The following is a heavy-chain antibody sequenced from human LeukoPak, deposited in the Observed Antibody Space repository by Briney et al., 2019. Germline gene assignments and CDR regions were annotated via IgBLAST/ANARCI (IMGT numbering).Heavy chain of an antibody. CDR3: STVSPYYGSGTTSPDS. CDR1: GFPFSNTW. CDR2: IKSKTDGGKT. D-gene: IGHD3-10*01. V-gene: IGHV3-15*01. J-gene: IGHJ4*02. Sequence: GGSLRLSCAASGFPFSNTWMSWVRQAPGKGLEWVGRIKSKTDGGKTDYATPVQGRFSISRDDSENTLYLQMNGLNTEDTAVYYCSTVSPYYGSGTTSPDSWGQGTLVVVSS.